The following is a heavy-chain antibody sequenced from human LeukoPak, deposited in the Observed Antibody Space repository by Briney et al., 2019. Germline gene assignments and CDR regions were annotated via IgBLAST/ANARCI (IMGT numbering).Heavy chain of an antibody. V-gene: IGHV3-48*03. J-gene: IGHJ3*02. Sequence: PGGSLRLSCVASGFTFSSYEMNWVRQAPGKGLEWVSYISSSGSTIYYADSVKGRFTISRDNAKNSLYLQMNSLRAEDTAVYYCASTVVIRAHAFDIWGQGTMVTVSS. CDR2: ISSSGSTI. CDR3: ASTVVIRAHAFDI. D-gene: IGHD3-22*01. CDR1: GFTFSSYE.